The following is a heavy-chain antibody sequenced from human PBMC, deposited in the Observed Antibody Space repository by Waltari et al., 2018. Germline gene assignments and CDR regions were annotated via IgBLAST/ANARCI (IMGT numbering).Heavy chain of an antibody. CDR3: ARAMARLYYDANYLDY. Sequence: QVQLVQSGPEVKKPGASVKVSCKTSSYTFTSYGISWVRQAPGQGLEWMGWISTYNGYTNYAQSLQGRVTMTTDTSTSTAYMELRSLRSDDTAVYYCARAMARLYYDANYLDYWGQGTLVTVSS. V-gene: IGHV1-18*01. CDR2: ISTYNGYT. D-gene: IGHD3-22*01. J-gene: IGHJ4*02. CDR1: SYTFTSYG.